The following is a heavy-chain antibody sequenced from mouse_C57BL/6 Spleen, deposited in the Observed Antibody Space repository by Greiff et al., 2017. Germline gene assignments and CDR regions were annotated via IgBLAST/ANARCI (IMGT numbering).Heavy chain of an antibody. CDR1: GYAFSSSW. CDR2: IYPGDGDT. V-gene: IGHV1-82*01. J-gene: IGHJ2*01. Sequence: QVQLQQSGPELVKPGASVKISCKASGYAFSSSWMNWVKQRPGKGLELIGRIYPGDGDTNYNGQFKGKATLTADKSSSTAYMQLSSLTSEDSAVYFCARVADDYDVFDYWGQGTTRTVSS. D-gene: IGHD2-4*01. CDR3: ARVADDYDVFDY.